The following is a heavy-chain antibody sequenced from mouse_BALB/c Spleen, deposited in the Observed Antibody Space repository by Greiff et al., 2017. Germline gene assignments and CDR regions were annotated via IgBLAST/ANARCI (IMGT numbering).Heavy chain of an antibody. D-gene: IGHD1-1*01. CDR2: ISNGGGST. CDR1: GFTFSSYT. V-gene: IGHV5-12-2*01. CDR3: ARQTVVADWYFDV. J-gene: IGHJ1*01. Sequence: EVQGVESGGGLVQPGGSLKLSCAASGFTFSSYTMSWVRQTPEKRLEWVAYISNGGGSTYYPDTVKGRFTISRDNAKNTLYLQMSSLKSEDTAMYYCARQTVVADWYFDVWGAGTTVTVSS.